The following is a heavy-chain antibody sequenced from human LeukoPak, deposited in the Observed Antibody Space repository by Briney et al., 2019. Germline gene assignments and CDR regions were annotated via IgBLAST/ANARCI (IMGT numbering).Heavy chain of an antibody. CDR1: GGSISSSGYY. V-gene: IGHV4-39*02. Sequence: SETLSLTCTVSGGSISSSGYYWGWVRQPPGKGLEWIGTIFYAGNTYYNPSLESRVTMSVDTSKNQFSLKLASVTPADTAVYYCARDSIPLAFDVWGQGTMVAVSS. CDR3: ARDSIPLAFDV. J-gene: IGHJ3*01. CDR2: IFYAGNT. D-gene: IGHD3-3*02.